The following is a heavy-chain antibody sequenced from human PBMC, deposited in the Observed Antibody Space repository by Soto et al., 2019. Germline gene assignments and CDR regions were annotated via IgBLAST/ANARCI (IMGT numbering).Heavy chain of an antibody. D-gene: IGHD3-22*01. CDR2: IKQDGSEK. CDR1: GFTFSSYW. V-gene: IGHV3-7*03. Sequence: PGGSLRLSCAASGFTFSSYWMSWVRQAPGKGLEWVANIKQDGSEKYYVDSVKGRFTISRDNAKNSLYLQMNSLRAEDTAMYYCARDGNFYDTSGFYSDWGQGTLVTVSS. CDR3: ARDGNFYDTSGFYSD. J-gene: IGHJ4*02.